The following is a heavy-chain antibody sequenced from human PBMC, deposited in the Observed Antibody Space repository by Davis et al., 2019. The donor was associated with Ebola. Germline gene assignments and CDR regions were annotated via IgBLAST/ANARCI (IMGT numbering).Heavy chain of an antibody. J-gene: IGHJ6*02. D-gene: IGHD2-2*01. CDR1: GYNYNDFG. Sequence: ASVKVSCKASGYNYNDFGVTWVRQAPGQGLEWMGWISAYNGNTNYAQKLQGRVTMTTDTSTSTAYMELRSLRSDDTAVYYCARIGYCSSTSCYYIDYYYYGMDVWGQGTTVTVSS. CDR3: ARIGYCSSTSCYYIDYYYYGMDV. V-gene: IGHV1-18*01. CDR2: ISAYNGNT.